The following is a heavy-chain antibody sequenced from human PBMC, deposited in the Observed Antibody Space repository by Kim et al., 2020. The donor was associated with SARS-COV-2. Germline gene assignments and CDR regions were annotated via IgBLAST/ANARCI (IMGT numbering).Heavy chain of an antibody. J-gene: IGHJ6*01. CDR1: GFTFSSYG. CDR3: ARHLFADYGDYYYYYGMDV. D-gene: IGHD4-17*01. V-gene: IGHV3-30*03. Sequence: GGSLRLSCAASGFTFSSYGMHWVRQAPGKGLEWVAVISYDGSNKYYADSVKGRFTISRDNSKNTLYVQMNSLRAEDTAVYYCARHLFADYGDYYYYYGMDVWRQGSTVTVSS. CDR2: ISYDGSNK.